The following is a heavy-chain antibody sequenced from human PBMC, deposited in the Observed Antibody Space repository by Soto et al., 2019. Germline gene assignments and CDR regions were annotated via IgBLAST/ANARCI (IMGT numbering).Heavy chain of an antibody. V-gene: IGHV4-31*03. J-gene: IGHJ5*02. Sequence: QVQLQESGPGLVKPSQTLSLTCTVSGGSISSGGYYWSWIRQHPGKGLEWIGYIYYSGSTYYNPSLKSRATISVDTSKNQFSLKLSSVTAADTAVYYCARGWTPYSSTIDWFDPWGQGTLVTVSS. CDR2: IYYSGST. D-gene: IGHD6-13*01. CDR3: ARGWTPYSSTIDWFDP. CDR1: GGSISSGGYY.